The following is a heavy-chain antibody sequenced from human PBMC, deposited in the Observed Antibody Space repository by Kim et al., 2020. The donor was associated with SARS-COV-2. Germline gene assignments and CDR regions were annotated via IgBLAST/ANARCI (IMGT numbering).Heavy chain of an antibody. Sequence: SETLSLTCSVSGGSISNTDFYWGWNRQPPGKGLDWIGSIHYGGSTYNNPSLKSRVTISVDTSKNQFSLKLRSVTAADPAVYFCARGNGYCRGGTCQTPPDSWGQGTLVTVYS. D-gene: IGHD2-15*01. J-gene: IGHJ4*02. CDR2: IHYGGST. CDR3: ARGNGYCRGGTCQTPPDS. V-gene: IGHV4-39*01. CDR1: GGSISNTDFY.